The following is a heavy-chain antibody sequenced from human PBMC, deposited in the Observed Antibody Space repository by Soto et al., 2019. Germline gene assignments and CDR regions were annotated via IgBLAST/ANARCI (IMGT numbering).Heavy chain of an antibody. V-gene: IGHV4-39*01. CDR2: MYYSGST. CDR3: AAKTSDPRGYSYGYFDY. Sequence: SETLSLTCSVSGGSISSSSYYWGWFRQPPGKGLEWIGTMYYSGSTYYNPSLKSRVTISVDTSKNQFSLKLSSVTAADTAVYYCAAKTSDPRGYSYGYFDYWGQGTLVTVSS. J-gene: IGHJ4*02. D-gene: IGHD5-18*01. CDR1: GGSISSSSYY.